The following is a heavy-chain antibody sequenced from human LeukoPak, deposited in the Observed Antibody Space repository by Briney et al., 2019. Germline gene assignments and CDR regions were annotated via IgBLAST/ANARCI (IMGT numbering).Heavy chain of an antibody. D-gene: IGHD3-3*01. CDR3: ARARSITIFGVVISDSVRFDP. V-gene: IGHV4-34*01. CDR2: INHSGST. Sequence: PSETLSLTRAVYGGSFSGYYWSWIRQPPGKGLEWIGEINHSGSTNYNPSLKSRVTISVDTSKNQFSLKLSSVTAADTAVYYCARARSITIFGVVISDSVRFDPWGQGTLVTVSS. J-gene: IGHJ5*02. CDR1: GGSFSGYY.